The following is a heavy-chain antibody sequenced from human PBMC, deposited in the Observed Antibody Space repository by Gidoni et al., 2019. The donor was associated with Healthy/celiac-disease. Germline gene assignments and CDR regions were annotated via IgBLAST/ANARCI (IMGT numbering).Heavy chain of an antibody. J-gene: IGHJ4*02. CDR1: GFTFSRYA. V-gene: IGHV3-23*01. Sequence: EVQLLESGGGSVQPGGSPSLSCSASGFTFSRYAMCWVRQAPGKGLEWVSAISGSGGSTDYADSVKGQFTISRDNSKNTLYLQMNSLRAEDTAVYYCAKFSYYYDSSGYYYFDYWGQGTLVTVSS. D-gene: IGHD3-22*01. CDR2: ISGSGGST. CDR3: AKFSYYYDSSGYYYFDY.